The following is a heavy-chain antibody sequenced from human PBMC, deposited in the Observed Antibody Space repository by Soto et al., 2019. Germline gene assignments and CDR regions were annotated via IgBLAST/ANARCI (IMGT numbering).Heavy chain of an antibody. CDR2: IYSGGST. J-gene: IGHJ3*02. Sequence: GGVLRSSCAASGIFVSSNYMSWVRQAPGKGLEWVSVIYSGGSTYYADSVKGRFTISRDNSKNTLYLQMNSLRAEDTAVYYCARSREMGAFDIWGQGTMVTVSS. CDR3: ARSREMGAFDI. CDR1: GIFVSSNY. V-gene: IGHV3-53*01.